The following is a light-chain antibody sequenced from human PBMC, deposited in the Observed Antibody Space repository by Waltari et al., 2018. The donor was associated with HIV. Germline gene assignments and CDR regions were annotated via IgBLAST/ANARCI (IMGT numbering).Light chain of an antibody. Sequence: DIVMTQSPDSLAVSLGERATINFESSQSVLYSSDNKNYLAWYQQKAGQPPKLLIYWASTRESGVPDRFSGSGSETDFTLTISSLQAEDVAFYYCQQYYTTVPLTFGGGTKVEIK. CDR1: QSVLYSSDNKNY. V-gene: IGKV4-1*01. CDR3: QQYYTTVPLT. J-gene: IGKJ4*01. CDR2: WAS.